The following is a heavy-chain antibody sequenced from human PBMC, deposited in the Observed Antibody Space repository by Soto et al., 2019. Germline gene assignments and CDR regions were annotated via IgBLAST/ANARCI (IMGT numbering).Heavy chain of an antibody. J-gene: IGHJ4*02. V-gene: IGHV4-61*01. Sequence: PSETLSLTCTVSGGSVSSGSYYWSWIRQPPGKGLEWIGYIYYSGSTNYNPSLKSRVTISVDTSKNQFSLKLSSVTAEDTAAYFCARDFAYFDSWGLGTLVTVSS. CDR1: GGSVSSGSYY. CDR3: ARDFAYFDS. CDR2: IYYSGST. D-gene: IGHD3-3*01.